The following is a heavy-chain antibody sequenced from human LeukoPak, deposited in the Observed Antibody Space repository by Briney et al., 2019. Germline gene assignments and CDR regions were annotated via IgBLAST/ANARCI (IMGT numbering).Heavy chain of an antibody. V-gene: IGHV4-34*01. CDR3: TRTSPGDPLDS. CDR2: IGNSGST. J-gene: IGHJ4*02. CDR1: GGSLRGFF. Sequence: PSQTLSLTCGVSGGSLRGFFWSWICQPPRKGLGWIGEIGNSGSTGYNLSLMSGVSIFLDTARNQFSLGLNFVTAADTATYFCTRTSPGDPLDSSGPGTQVTVSS. D-gene: IGHD7-27*01.